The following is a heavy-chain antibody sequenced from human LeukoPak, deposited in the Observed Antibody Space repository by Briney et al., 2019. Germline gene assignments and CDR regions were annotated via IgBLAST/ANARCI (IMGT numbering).Heavy chain of an antibody. CDR2: INHSGST. CDR3: ARTGLTVVGFDY. Sequence: SETLSLTCAVYGGSFSGYYWSWIRQPPGKGLEWIGEINHSGSTNYNPSLKSRVTISVDTSKNQFSLKLSSVTAADTAVYYCARTGLTVVGFDYWGQGTLVTVSS. CDR1: GGSFSGYY. J-gene: IGHJ4*02. D-gene: IGHD4-23*01. V-gene: IGHV4-34*01.